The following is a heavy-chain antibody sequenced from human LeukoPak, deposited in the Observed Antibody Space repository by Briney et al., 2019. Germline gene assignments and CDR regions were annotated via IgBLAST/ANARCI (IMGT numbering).Heavy chain of an antibody. J-gene: IGHJ4*02. CDR3: ARAPGYCSSTSCYAPRAFDY. CDR2: IYYSGSS. CDR1: GGSISSYY. V-gene: IGHV4-59*01. D-gene: IGHD2-2*01. Sequence: PSETLSLTCTVSGGSISSYYWSWVRQPPGKGLEWIGYIYYSGSSNYNAYLTSGGTISVDTSKNQFSLKLSSVTAADTAVYYCARAPGYCSSTSCYAPRAFDYWGQGTLVTVSS.